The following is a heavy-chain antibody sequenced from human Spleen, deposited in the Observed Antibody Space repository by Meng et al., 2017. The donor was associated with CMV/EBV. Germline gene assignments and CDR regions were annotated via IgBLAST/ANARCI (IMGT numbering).Heavy chain of an antibody. V-gene: IGHV3-11*04. D-gene: IGHD3-22*01. Sequence: GESLKISCAASGFTFSDYYMSWIRQAPGKGLEWVSYISSSGSTIYYADSVKGRFTISRDNAKNSLYLQMNSLRAEDTAVYYCARDSSSGYYYGMDVWGQGTTVTVSS. J-gene: IGHJ6*02. CDR1: GFTFSDYY. CDR2: ISSSGSTI. CDR3: ARDSSSGYYYGMDV.